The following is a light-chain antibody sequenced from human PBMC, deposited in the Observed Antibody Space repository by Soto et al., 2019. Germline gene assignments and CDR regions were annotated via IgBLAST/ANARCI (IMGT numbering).Light chain of an antibody. V-gene: IGKV3-20*01. J-gene: IGKJ4*01. CDR2: GAS. Sequence: IVLTQSPGTLYLSPGERATLSCRASQSISATHLAWYQQRPGQAPRLLLYGASSRATGSPDRFSGSGSGTDFTLTISRVETEDFAVFYCQDYGSSPITLGGGTQVEIK. CDR1: QSISATH. CDR3: QDYGSSPIT.